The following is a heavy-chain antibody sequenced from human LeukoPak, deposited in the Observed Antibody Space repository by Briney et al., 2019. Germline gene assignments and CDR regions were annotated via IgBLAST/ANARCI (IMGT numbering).Heavy chain of an antibody. J-gene: IGHJ3*02. CDR2: IYTSGST. Sequence: KPSETLSLTCTVSGGSISSGSYYWSWIRQPAGKGLEWIGRIYTSGSTNYNPSLKSRVTMSVDTSKNQFSLKLSSVTAADTAVYYCARDIPQYYDFWSGYTVDAFDIWGQGTMVTVSS. V-gene: IGHV4-61*02. CDR3: ARDIPQYYDFWSGYTVDAFDI. D-gene: IGHD3-3*01. CDR1: GGSISSGSYY.